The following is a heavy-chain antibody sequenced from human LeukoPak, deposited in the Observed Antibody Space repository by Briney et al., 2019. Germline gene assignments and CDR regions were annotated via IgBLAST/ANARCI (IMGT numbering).Heavy chain of an antibody. D-gene: IGHD4-11*01. Sequence: SETLSLTCTVSGGSISSSSYYWGWIRQPPGKGLEWIGSIYYSGSTYYNPSLKSRVTISVDTSKNQFSLKLSSVTAADTAVYYCASLRYSNYVDWGQGTLVTVSS. CDR1: GGSISSSSYY. J-gene: IGHJ4*02. V-gene: IGHV4-39*01. CDR3: ASLRYSNYVD. CDR2: IYYSGST.